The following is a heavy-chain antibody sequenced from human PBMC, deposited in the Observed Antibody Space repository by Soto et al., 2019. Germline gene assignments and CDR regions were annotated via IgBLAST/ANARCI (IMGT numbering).Heavy chain of an antibody. CDR1: GFTFTNYW. Sequence: EVQLVESGGGLVQPGGSLRLSCAASGFTFTNYWMHWVRQAPGKGLMWVSRINPDGSRTTYADSVKSRFAIFRDNAKNTLYLQMTSLRAEDTAVYYCARVRSGSYDWFDPWGQGTLVTVSS. V-gene: IGHV3-74*01. CDR3: ARVRSGSYDWFDP. D-gene: IGHD3-10*01. CDR2: INPDGSRT. J-gene: IGHJ5*02.